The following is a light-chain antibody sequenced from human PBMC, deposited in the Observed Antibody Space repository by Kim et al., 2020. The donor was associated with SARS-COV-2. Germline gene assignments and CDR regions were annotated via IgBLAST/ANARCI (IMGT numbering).Light chain of an antibody. J-gene: IGLJ3*02. CDR1: SSDVGGYNY. Sequence: QSALTQPASVSGSPGQSITISCTGTSSDVGGYNYVSWYQQHPGKASKLMIYDVSKRPSGVSNRFSGSKSGNTASLTISGLQAEDEAHYYCSSYTSSSRVFGGGTQLTVL. CDR3: SSYTSSSRV. CDR2: DVS. V-gene: IGLV2-14*01.